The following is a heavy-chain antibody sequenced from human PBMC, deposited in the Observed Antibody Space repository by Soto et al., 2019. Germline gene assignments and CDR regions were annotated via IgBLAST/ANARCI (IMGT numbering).Heavy chain of an antibody. CDR3: AKDLTRGYSSSWFDFDY. CDR2: ISGSGGST. D-gene: IGHD6-13*01. CDR1: RFTFSSYS. V-gene: IGHV3-23*01. Sequence: GWSLRLSCAASRFTFSSYSMSWVRQAPGKGLEWVSAISGSGGSTYYADSVKGRFTISRDNSKNTLYLQMNSLRAEDTAVYYCAKDLTRGYSSSWFDFDYWGQGTLVTVSS. J-gene: IGHJ4*02.